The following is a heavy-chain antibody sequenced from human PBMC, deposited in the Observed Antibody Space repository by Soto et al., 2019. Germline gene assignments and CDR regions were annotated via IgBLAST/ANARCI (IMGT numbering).Heavy chain of an antibody. J-gene: IGHJ3*02. CDR2: IYYSGST. Sequence: RQPPGKGLEWIGSIYYSGSTYYNPSLKSRVTISVDTSKNQFSLKLSSVTAADTAVYYCARLRLRLSFDIWGQGTMVTVSS. CDR3: ARLRLRLSFDI. D-gene: IGHD3-3*01. V-gene: IGHV4-39*01.